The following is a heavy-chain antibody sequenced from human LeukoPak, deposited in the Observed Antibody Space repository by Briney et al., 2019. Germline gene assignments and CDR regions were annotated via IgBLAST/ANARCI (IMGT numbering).Heavy chain of an antibody. CDR2: ICSGGST. V-gene: IGHV3-66*01. CDR1: GFTVSSNY. CDR3: AREMWDSYGYVDY. Sequence: GGSLRLSCAASGFTVSSNYMSWVRQAPGKGLEWVSVICSGGSTYYADSVKGRFTNCRDNSKNTLYLQMNSLRAEDTAVYYCAREMWDSYGYVDYWGQGTLVTVSS. J-gene: IGHJ4*02. D-gene: IGHD5-18*01.